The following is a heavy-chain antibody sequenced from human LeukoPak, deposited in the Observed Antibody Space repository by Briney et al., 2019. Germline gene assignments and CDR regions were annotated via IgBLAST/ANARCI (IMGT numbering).Heavy chain of an antibody. Sequence: PGGSLRLSCAASGFTVSSNYMSWVRQAPGKGLEWVSVIYSGGSTYYADPVKGRFTISRDNSKNTLYLQMNSLRAEDTAVYYCARDNPLTYYYDSSGYFHHYYYYGMDVWGQGTTVTVSS. CDR3: ARDNPLTYYYDSSGYFHHYYYYGMDV. CDR2: IYSGGST. CDR1: GFTVSSNY. J-gene: IGHJ6*02. D-gene: IGHD3-22*01. V-gene: IGHV3-53*01.